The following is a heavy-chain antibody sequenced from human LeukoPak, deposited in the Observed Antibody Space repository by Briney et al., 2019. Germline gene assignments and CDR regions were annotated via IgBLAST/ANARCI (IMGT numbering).Heavy chain of an antibody. CDR2: IYPGDSDT. D-gene: IGHD6-13*01. V-gene: IGHV5-51*01. J-gene: IGHJ4*02. Sequence: GESLKISCKGSGYSFTTYWIGWVRQVPGKGLEWMWIIYPGDSDTRYNPSFQGQVTISVDKSISTAYLQWSSLKASDTAMYYCARSREGPAAEGSGDYWGQGTLVTVSS. CDR3: ARSREGPAAEGSGDY. CDR1: GYSFTTYW.